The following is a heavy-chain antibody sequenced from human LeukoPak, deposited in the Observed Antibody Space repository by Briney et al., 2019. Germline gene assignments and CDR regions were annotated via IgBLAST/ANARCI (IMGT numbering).Heavy chain of an antibody. CDR1: GFTFSSYA. CDR2: ISYDGSNK. CDR3: ASQLVRGY. D-gene: IGHD6-13*01. V-gene: IGHV3-30-3*01. J-gene: IGHJ4*02. Sequence: GGSLRLSCAAPGFTFSSYAMHWVRQAPGKGLEWVAVISYDGSNKYYADSVKGRFTISRDNSKNTLYLQMNSLRAEDTAVYYCASQLVRGYWGQGTLVTVSS.